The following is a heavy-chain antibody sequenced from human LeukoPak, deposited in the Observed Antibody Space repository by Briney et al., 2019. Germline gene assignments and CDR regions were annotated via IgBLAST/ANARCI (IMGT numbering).Heavy chain of an antibody. CDR1: GFTFSSYG. Sequence: GGALRLSCAASGFTFSSYGMRWVRQAPGKGLEWVAFIWNDGSNKYYADSVKGGFTISRDNSKNTLYLQMNSLRAEDTAVYYCAKDSLATIYDILTGYYNGYFDYWGQGTLVTVSS. J-gene: IGHJ4*02. CDR3: AKDSLATIYDILTGYYNGYFDY. D-gene: IGHD3-9*01. CDR2: IWNDGSNK. V-gene: IGHV3-30*02.